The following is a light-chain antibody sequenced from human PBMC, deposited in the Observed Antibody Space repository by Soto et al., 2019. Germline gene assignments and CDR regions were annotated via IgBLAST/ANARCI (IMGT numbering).Light chain of an antibody. J-gene: IGLJ2*01. CDR2: TTY. CDR3: ALYLGSGVVV. V-gene: IGLV8-61*01. CDR1: SGSVSTGYY. Sequence: QTVVTQEPSFSVSPGGTVTLTCGLSSGSVSTGYYPSWYQKTPGQAPRTLIYTTYTRSSGVPDRFSGSILGNKAALTITGAAADEKSDYSCALYLGSGVVVFGGGTKLTVL.